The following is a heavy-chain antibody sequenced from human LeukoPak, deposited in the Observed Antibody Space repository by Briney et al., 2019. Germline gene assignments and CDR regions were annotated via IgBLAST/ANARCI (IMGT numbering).Heavy chain of an antibody. V-gene: IGHV1-69*01. D-gene: IGHD6-19*01. CDR3: ARVSSSGYVPGNWFDP. J-gene: IGHJ5*02. CDR1: GGTFSSYA. Sequence: GASVKVSCKASGGTFSSYAISWVRQAPGQGLEWMGGIIPIFGTANYAQKFQGRVTITADESTSTAYMELSSLRSEGTAVYYCARVSSSGYVPGNWFDPWGQGTLVTVSS. CDR2: IIPIFGTA.